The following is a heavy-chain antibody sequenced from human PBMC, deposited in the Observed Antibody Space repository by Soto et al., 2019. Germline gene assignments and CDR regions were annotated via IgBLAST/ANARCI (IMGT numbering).Heavy chain of an antibody. Sequence: QVQLVESGGGLVKPGGSLRLSCAASGFTFGDYYMSWIRQAPGKGLEWVSYISSSGSSTYYVDSVRGRFTISRSNAKNSLYLQMDSLGAEDTAVYYGARAAAARPAAGYWGQGTLVTVSS. D-gene: IGHD6-6*01. CDR3: ARAAAARPAAGY. CDR1: GFTFGDYY. J-gene: IGHJ4*02. CDR2: ISSSGSST. V-gene: IGHV3-11*01.